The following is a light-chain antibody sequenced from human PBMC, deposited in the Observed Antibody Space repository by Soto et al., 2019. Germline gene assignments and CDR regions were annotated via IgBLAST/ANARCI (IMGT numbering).Light chain of an antibody. V-gene: IGKV3-15*01. J-gene: IGKJ5*01. CDR1: QSVSIK. Sequence: SPATLSVSQGERATLSCGASQSVSIKLAWYQQKPGQAPRLLIYDTSTRATGIPARFSGSGSGTEFTLTISSLQSEDFAVYYCQQYNNWPPITFGQGTRLEIK. CDR2: DTS. CDR3: QQYNNWPPIT.